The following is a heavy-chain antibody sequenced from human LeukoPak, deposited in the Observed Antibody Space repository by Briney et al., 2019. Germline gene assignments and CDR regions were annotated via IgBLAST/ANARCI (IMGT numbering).Heavy chain of an antibody. CDR2: MNIAGSTK. V-gene: IGHV3-48*03. J-gene: IGHJ3*01. Sequence: GGSLRLSCVASDSAFSNYEMNWVRQAPGKGLEWISYMNIAGSTKYYADSVKGRFTVSRDNAKNSLYLHIDSLRVEDTAVYYCARVSPYGFNALDVWGQGTLVSVSS. D-gene: IGHD3/OR15-3a*01. CDR3: ARVSPYGFNALDV. CDR1: DSAFSNYE.